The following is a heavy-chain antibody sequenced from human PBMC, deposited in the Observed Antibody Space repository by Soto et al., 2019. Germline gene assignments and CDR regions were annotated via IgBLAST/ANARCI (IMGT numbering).Heavy chain of an antibody. J-gene: IGHJ4*02. V-gene: IGHV3-23*01. CDR1: GFTFSRYA. Sequence: GGSLRLSCAASGFTFSRYAMSWVRQAPGKGLEWVSSISGSGGSTYYADSLKGRFTISRDNSKDTVYLQMSSLRAEVTAIYFCAKALRDQLLCLFDYWGQGALVTVSS. D-gene: IGHD2-2*01. CDR2: ISGSGGST. CDR3: AKALRDQLLCLFDY.